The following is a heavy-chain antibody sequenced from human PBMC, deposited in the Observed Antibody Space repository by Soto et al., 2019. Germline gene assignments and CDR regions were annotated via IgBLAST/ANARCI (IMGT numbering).Heavy chain of an antibody. D-gene: IGHD3-9*01. CDR1: GGSISSSSYY. CDR2: IYYSGST. V-gene: IGHV4-39*01. J-gene: IGHJ4*02. Sequence: ASETLSLTCTVSGGSISSSSYYWGWIRQPPGKGLEWIGSIYYSGSTYYNPSLKSRVTISVDTSKNQFSLKLSSVTAADTAVYYCATTGYDYYFDYWGQGTLVTVSS. CDR3: ATTGYDYYFDY.